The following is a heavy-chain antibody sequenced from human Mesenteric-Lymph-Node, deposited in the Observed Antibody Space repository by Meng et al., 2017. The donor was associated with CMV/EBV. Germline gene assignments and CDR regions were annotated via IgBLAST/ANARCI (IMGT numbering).Heavy chain of an antibody. D-gene: IGHD2-2*02. Sequence: ASVKVSCKASGYAFTSYGITWVRQAPGQGLEWMGWINPNSGGTNYAQKFQGRVTMTRDTSISTAYMELSRLRSDDTAVYYCARARRYRLPYGRYYFDYWGQGTLVTVSS. CDR1: GYAFTSYG. V-gene: IGHV1-2*02. J-gene: IGHJ4*02. CDR3: ARARRYRLPYGRYYFDY. CDR2: INPNSGGT.